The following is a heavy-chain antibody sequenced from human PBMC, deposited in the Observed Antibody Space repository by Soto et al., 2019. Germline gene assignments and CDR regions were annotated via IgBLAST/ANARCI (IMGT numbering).Heavy chain of an antibody. CDR3: AKDTYYHDSSGYYVFDC. D-gene: IGHD3-22*01. CDR1: GFTFNSYG. Sequence: GGSLRLSCAASGFTFNSYGIHWVRQAPGQGLEWVAGVSYDGSKQYYTDSVRGRFTISRDNSGNTLDLQMNSLRAEDTAVYYCAKDTYYHDSSGYYVFDCWGQGTLVTVSS. J-gene: IGHJ4*02. CDR2: VSYDGSKQ. V-gene: IGHV3-30*18.